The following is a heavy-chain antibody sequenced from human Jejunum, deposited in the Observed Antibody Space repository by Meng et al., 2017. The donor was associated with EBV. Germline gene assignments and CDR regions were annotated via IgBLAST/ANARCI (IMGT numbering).Heavy chain of an antibody. V-gene: IGHV4-30-2*06. Sequence: QLHLQESGSGLVKPSQTLSLPCAVSGGSISTGGYPWHWIRQSPGKGLEWIGYIYHSGSAYYNPSLKSRLILSVDRSRDQFSLELISVTAADTAVYYCARGNSGFDHWGQGTLVTVAS. D-gene: IGHD6-19*01. J-gene: IGHJ5*02. CDR3: ARGNSGFDH. CDR2: IYHSGSA. CDR1: GGSISTGGYP.